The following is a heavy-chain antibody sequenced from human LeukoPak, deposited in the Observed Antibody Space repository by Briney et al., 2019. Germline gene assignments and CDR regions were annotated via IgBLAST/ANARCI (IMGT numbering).Heavy chain of an antibody. D-gene: IGHD3-22*01. J-gene: IGHJ4*02. Sequence: GGSLRLSCTASGFTFGDYAMGWFRQAPGKGPEWVGFIRSKAYGGTTEYAASVKGRFTISRDDSKSIAYLQMNSLKTEDTAVYYCTRFSPFDSSGYYPLGYWGQGTLVTVSS. CDR1: GFTFGDYA. V-gene: IGHV3-49*03. CDR2: IRSKAYGGTT. CDR3: TRFSPFDSSGYYPLGY.